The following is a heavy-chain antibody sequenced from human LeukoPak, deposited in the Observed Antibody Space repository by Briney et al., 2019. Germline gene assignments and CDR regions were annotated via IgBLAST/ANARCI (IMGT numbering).Heavy chain of an antibody. CDR3: ARVRDDYFFDC. CDR1: GDSISTSAYY. Sequence: SETLSLTCTVSGDSISTSAYYWSWIRQRPGTGLEWIAYIHYIGNAYSNPSLESRVTMSVDTSSNQFSLNVASVTAADTAVYYCARVRDDYFFDCWGQGILVTLSS. D-gene: IGHD3-3*01. V-gene: IGHV4-31*03. J-gene: IGHJ4*02. CDR2: IHYIGNA.